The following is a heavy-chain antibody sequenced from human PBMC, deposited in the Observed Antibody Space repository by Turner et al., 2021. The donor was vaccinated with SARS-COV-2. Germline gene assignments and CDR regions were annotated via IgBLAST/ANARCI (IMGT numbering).Heavy chain of an antibody. J-gene: IGHJ4*02. CDR1: GYSFTTYW. D-gene: IGHD3-3*01. V-gene: IGHV5-51*01. CDR2: IYPRDSDT. Sequence: EVQLVQSGAEVHKPGESLMISCKGSGYSFTTYWVGWVRQMPGKGLEWMGIIYPRDSDTRYSPSFQGHVTISADKSISTAYLQWSSLKASDTAMYYCARREWGGSLGHIDYWGQGTLVTVSS. CDR3: ARREWGGSLGHIDY.